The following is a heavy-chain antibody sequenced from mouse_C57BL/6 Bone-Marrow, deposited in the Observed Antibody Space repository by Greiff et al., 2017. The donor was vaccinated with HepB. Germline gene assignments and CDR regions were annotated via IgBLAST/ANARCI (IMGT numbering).Heavy chain of an antibody. CDR3: ARFYYDPYYYAMDY. D-gene: IGHD2-4*01. Sequence: QVQLQQPGAELVMPGASVKLSCKASGYTFTSYWMHWVKQRPGQGLEWIGEIDPSDSYTNYNQKFKGKSTLTVDKSSSTAYMQLSILTSEDSAVYYCARFYYDPYYYAMDYWGQGTSVTVSS. V-gene: IGHV1-69*01. J-gene: IGHJ4*01. CDR2: IDPSDSYT. CDR1: GYTFTSYW.